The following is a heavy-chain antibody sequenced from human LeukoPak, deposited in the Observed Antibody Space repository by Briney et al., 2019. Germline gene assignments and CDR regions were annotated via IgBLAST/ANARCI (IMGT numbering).Heavy chain of an antibody. J-gene: IGHJ6*03. D-gene: IGHD3-10*01. CDR1: GYSFADYY. CDR3: ARDLDTGYYYYMDV. Sequence: ASVKVSCKASGYSFADYYMHWVRQAPGQGLEWMGWIKPNSGGTRSAQKFQGRVTMTRDTSISTAYMELSSLKYDDTAVYYCARDLDTGYYYYMDVWGKGTTVTISS. V-gene: IGHV1-2*02. CDR2: IKPNSGGT.